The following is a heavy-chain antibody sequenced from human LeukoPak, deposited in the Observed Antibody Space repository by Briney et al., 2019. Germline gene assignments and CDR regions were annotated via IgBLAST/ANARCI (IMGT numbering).Heavy chain of an antibody. D-gene: IGHD6-6*01. CDR1: GGSISSYY. CDR2: IYYSGST. CDR3: ARDGMGWGSSSEY. Sequence: SETLSLTCTVSGGSISSYYWSWIRQPPGKGLEWIGYIYYSGSTNYNPSLKSRVTISVDTSKNQFSPKLSSVTAADTAVYYCARDGMGWGSSSEYWGQGTLVTVSS. J-gene: IGHJ4*02. V-gene: IGHV4-59*01.